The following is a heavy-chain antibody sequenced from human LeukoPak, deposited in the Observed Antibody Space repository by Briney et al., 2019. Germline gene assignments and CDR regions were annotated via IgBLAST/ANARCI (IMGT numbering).Heavy chain of an antibody. CDR1: GYTFTSYG. J-gene: IGHJ6*02. V-gene: IGHV1-18*01. D-gene: IGHD5-18*01. Sequence: GASVKVSCGASGYTFTSYGISWVRQAPGQGLEWMGWISAYNGNTNYAQKLQGRVTMTTDTSTSTAYMELRSLRSDDTAVYDCARGVIGAAMVAVYYYYGMDAWGQGTTVTVSS. CDR3: ARGVIGAAMVAVYYYYGMDA. CDR2: ISAYNGNT.